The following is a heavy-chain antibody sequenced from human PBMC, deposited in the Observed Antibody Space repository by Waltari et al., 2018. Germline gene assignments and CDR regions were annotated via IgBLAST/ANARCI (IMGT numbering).Heavy chain of an antibody. Sequence: QVQLQESGPGLVKPSETLSLTCTVSGGSISIYYWSWIRQPPGKGLEWIGYIYYSGSTNYNPSLKSRVTISVDTSKNQFSLKLSSVTAADTAVYYCARYAKDGETYYFDYWGQGTLVTVSS. D-gene: IGHD7-27*01. CDR3: ARYAKDGETYYFDY. CDR1: GGSISIYY. V-gene: IGHV4-59*01. CDR2: IYYSGST. J-gene: IGHJ4*02.